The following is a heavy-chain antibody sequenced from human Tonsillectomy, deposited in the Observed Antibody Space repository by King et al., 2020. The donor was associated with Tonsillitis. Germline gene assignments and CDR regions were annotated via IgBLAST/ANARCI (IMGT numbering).Heavy chain of an antibody. CDR3: TRSERLAAFDF. Sequence: VQLVESGGGLVQPGGSLKVSCEASGFTFSDSAMHWVRQAPGKGLEWVGRVRSKANNYATAYAASVKGRFTIFRDDSKNTAYLQMNGLKTEDTAVYYCTRSERLAAFDFWGQGTLVTVSS. J-gene: IGHJ4*02. CDR1: GFTFSDSA. V-gene: IGHV3-73*02. CDR2: VRSKANNYAT.